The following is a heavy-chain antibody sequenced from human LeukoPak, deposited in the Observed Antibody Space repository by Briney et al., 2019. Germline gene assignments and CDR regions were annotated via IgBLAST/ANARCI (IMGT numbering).Heavy chain of an antibody. CDR2: ISAYNGNT. CDR3: ARDDWLGYCSGGSCLVDY. V-gene: IGHV1-18*01. J-gene: IGHJ4*02. D-gene: IGHD2-15*01. Sequence: GASVKASCKASGYTFTSYGISWVRQAPGQGLEWMGWISAYNGNTNYAQKLQGRVTMTTDTSTSTAYMELRSLRSDDTAVYYCARDDWLGYCSGGSCLVDYWGQGTLVTVSS. CDR1: GYTFTSYG.